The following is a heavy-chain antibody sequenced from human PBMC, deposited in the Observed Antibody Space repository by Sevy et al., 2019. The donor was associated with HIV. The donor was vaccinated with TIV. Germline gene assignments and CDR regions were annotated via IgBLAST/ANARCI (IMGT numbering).Heavy chain of an antibody. V-gene: IGHV3-48*01. CDR1: GFTFKTYN. CDR2: ITSSSSII. D-gene: IGHD3-3*01. Sequence: GSLRLSCVASGFTFKTYNMNWVRQAPGKGLEWVSYITSSSSIIYYADSVRDRFTISRDNSKNTLYLQMNSLRAEDTAVYYCTKSLYDFWSDSHYYYGMDVWGQGTTVTVSS. J-gene: IGHJ6*02. CDR3: TKSLYDFWSDSHYYYGMDV.